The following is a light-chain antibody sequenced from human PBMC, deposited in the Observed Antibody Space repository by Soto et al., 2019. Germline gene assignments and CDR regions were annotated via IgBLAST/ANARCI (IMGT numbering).Light chain of an antibody. CDR1: QSVSSSH. Sequence: EIVLTQSPGTLSLSLGERATLSCRASQSVSSSHLAWYQQKPGQAPRLLIYGASSRATGIPDRFSGSGSGTDFTLTISRLEPEDFAVYYCQQYGSPTWTFGQGTKVDIK. CDR3: QQYGSPTWT. V-gene: IGKV3-20*01. CDR2: GAS. J-gene: IGKJ1*01.